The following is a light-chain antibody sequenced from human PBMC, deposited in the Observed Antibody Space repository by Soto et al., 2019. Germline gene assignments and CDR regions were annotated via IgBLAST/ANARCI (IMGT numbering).Light chain of an antibody. CDR2: SNG. J-gene: IGLJ2*01. V-gene: IGLV1-40*01. CDR1: SSNIGAGYH. CDR3: QSYDSSLSGVL. Sequence: QPVLTQPPSVSGAPGQRVTISCTGSSSNIGAGYHVHWYQQLPGTAPKLLIYSNGNRPSGVPDRFSGSKSGTSASLAITGLQAEDEADYYCQSYDSSLSGVLFGGGTKLTVL.